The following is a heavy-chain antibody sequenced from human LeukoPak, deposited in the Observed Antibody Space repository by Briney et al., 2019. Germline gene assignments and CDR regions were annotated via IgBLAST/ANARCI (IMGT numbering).Heavy chain of an antibody. V-gene: IGHV4-34*01. CDR3: ASTRIGELDAFDI. CDR1: GGSFSGYY. Sequence: SETLSLTFAVYGGSFSGYYWSWIRQPPGKGLEWIGEINHSGSTNYNPSLKSRVTISVDTSKNQFSLKLSSVTAADTAVYYCASTRIGELDAFDIWGQGTMVTVSS. D-gene: IGHD1-26*01. J-gene: IGHJ3*02. CDR2: INHSGST.